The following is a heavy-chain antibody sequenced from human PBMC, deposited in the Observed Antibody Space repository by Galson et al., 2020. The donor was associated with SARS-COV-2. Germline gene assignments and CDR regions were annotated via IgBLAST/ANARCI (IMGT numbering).Heavy chain of an antibody. D-gene: IGHD4-4*01. J-gene: IGHJ5*02. Sequence: GGSLRLSCAASGFTFDDYGMSWVRQAPGKGLEWVSGINWNGGSTGYADSVKGRFTISRDNAKNSLYLQMNSLRAEDTALYYCARDPMTTVTQGDWFDPWGQGTLVTVSS. CDR2: INWNGGST. CDR3: ARDPMTTVTQGDWFDP. V-gene: IGHV3-20*04. CDR1: GFTFDDYG.